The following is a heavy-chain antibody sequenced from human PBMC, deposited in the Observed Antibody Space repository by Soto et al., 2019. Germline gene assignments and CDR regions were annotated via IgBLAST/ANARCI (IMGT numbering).Heavy chain of an antibody. D-gene: IGHD6-13*01. CDR2: IFHSGST. CDR3: ARDRRGSPEYH. Sequence: QVQLQESGPGLVKPSETLSLTCTVSGGSVSSGNYYWSWIRQPPGKGLEWIGYIFHSGSTNYNPSRKSRVTISIDTAKNQFSLRLSSVTPADTAMYYCARDRRGSPEYHWGQGIPVTVSS. V-gene: IGHV4-61*01. CDR1: GGSVSSGNYY. J-gene: IGHJ4*02.